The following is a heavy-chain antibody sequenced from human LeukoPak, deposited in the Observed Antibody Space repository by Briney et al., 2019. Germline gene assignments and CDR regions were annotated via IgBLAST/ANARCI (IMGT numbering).Heavy chain of an antibody. CDR1: GGTFSSYA. V-gene: IGHV1-69*13. CDR3: ARGSPEGSGYFYFDY. CDR2: IIPIFGTA. D-gene: IGHD3-3*01. Sequence: SVKVSCKASGGTFSSYAISWVRQAPGQGLEWMGGIIPIFGTANYAQKFQGRVTIAADESTSTANMELSSLRSEDTAVYYCARGSPEGSGYFYFDYWGQGTLVTVSS. J-gene: IGHJ4*02.